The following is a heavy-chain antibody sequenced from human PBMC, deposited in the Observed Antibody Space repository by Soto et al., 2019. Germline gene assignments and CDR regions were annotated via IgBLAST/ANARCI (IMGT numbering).Heavy chain of an antibody. CDR2: ISSSSSTI. J-gene: IGHJ6*02. Sequence: GGSLRLSCAASGFIFSTYSMNWVRQGPGKGLEWVSYISSSSSTIFYTDSVKGRFTVSRDNAKNSLYLQMNSLRDEDTAVYYCARVVVVIPPGYYYAMDVWGQGTTVTVSS. CDR3: ARVVVVIPPGYYYAMDV. D-gene: IGHD3-22*01. CDR1: GFIFSTYS. V-gene: IGHV3-48*02.